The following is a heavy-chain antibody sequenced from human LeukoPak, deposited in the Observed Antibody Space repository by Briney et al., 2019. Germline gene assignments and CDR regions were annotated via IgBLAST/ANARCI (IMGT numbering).Heavy chain of an antibody. CDR1: GGSISSYY. Sequence: SSETLSLTCTVSGGSISSYYWSWIRQPPGKGLEWIGYIYYSGSTNYNPSLKSRVTISVDTSKNQFSLKLSSVTAADTAVYYCARGMWFDTLFSTFDVWGQGTMVSVSS. V-gene: IGHV4-59*01. CDR3: ARGMWFDTLFSTFDV. CDR2: IYYSGST. J-gene: IGHJ3*01. D-gene: IGHD3-10*01.